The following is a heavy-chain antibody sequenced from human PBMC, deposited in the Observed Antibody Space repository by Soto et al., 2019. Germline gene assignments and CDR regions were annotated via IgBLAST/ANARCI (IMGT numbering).Heavy chain of an antibody. Sequence: QVQLVQSGAEVKKPGASVKVSCKASGYTFTSYDINWVRQATGQGLEWMGWMNPNSGNTGYAQKFQGRVTMTRNTSISTAYMELSSLRSEDTAVYYCARGLGNYDFWSGYQLRNYYYYYMDVWGKGTTVTVSS. V-gene: IGHV1-8*01. CDR2: MNPNSGNT. CDR3: ARGLGNYDFWSGYQLRNYYYYYMDV. CDR1: GYTFTSYD. D-gene: IGHD3-3*01. J-gene: IGHJ6*03.